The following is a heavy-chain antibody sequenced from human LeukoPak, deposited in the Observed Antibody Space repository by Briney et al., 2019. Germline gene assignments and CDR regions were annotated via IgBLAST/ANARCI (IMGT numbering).Heavy chain of an antibody. V-gene: IGHV4-4*07. CDR1: GGSISSYY. D-gene: IGHD3-9*01. J-gene: IGHJ4*02. CDR3: ARDYDISTGHPLDY. CDR2: IYTSGST. Sequence: SETLSLTCTVSGGSISSYYWSWIRQPAGKGLEWIGRIYTSGSTNYNPSLKSRVTMSVDTSKNQFSLKLSSVTAADTAVYYCARDYDISTGHPLDYWGQGTLVTVSS.